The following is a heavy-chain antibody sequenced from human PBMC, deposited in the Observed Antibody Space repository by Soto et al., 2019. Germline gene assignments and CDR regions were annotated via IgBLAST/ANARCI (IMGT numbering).Heavy chain of an antibody. V-gene: IGHV4-4*02. D-gene: IGHD2-21*01. Sequence: QVQLQESGPGLMKPSGTLSLTCAVSGGSITSNWWSWVRQPPGKGLEWIAEIFHTGSAKYNPSLMGPLTISMDKSRNHLSLNLNSVTAADTAVSYCARHIAVSGTRGFDHWGQGTLVTVSS. CDR2: IFHTGSA. J-gene: IGHJ4*02. CDR1: GGSITSNW. CDR3: ARHIAVSGTRGFDH.